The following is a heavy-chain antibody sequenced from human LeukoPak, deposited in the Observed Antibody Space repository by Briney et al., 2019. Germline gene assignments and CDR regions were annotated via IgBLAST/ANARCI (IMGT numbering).Heavy chain of an antibody. CDR3: ARETAPYYYMDV. CDR1: GFTASSNY. J-gene: IGHJ6*03. V-gene: IGHV3-53*01. CDR2: IYSGGST. D-gene: IGHD6-25*01. Sequence: GGSLRLSCAASGFTASSNYMSWVRQAPGKGLEWVSVIYSGGSTYYADSVKGRFTISRDNSKNTLYLQMNSLRAEDTAVYYCARETAPYYYMDVWGKGTTVTVSS.